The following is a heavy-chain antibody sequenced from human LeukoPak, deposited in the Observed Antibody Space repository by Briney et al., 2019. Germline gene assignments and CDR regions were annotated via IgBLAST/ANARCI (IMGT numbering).Heavy chain of an antibody. CDR1: GVSISSGDYH. V-gene: IGHV4-30-4*01. J-gene: IGHJ5*02. CDR2: MYYSGST. CDR3: ARPYYYDSRIDP. D-gene: IGHD3-22*01. Sequence: ESSQTLSLTCTVSGVSISSGDYHWRGIREPPGKGLEWIAYMYYSGSTYYNPSLKSRVTMSEDTSKNQLSLKLSSVTAEDTAVYYCARPYYYDSRIDPWGQGILVTVSS.